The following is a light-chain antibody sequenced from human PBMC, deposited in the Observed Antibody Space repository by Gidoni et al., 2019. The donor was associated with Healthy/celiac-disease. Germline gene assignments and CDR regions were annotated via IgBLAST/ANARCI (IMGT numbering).Light chain of an antibody. CDR1: QSISSY. V-gene: IGKV1-5*03. CDR3: QQYNSYSQT. CDR2: EAS. Sequence: DLQMTQAPSSLSASVGDRVTITCRASQSISSYLNWYQQKPGKAPKLLIYEASSLKSGVPSRFSGSGSGTEFTLTISSLQPDDFATYYCQQYNSYSQTFGQGTKVEIK. J-gene: IGKJ1*01.